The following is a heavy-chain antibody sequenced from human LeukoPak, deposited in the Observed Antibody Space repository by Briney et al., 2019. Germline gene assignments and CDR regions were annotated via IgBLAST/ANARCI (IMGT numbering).Heavy chain of an antibody. D-gene: IGHD3-10*01. CDR2: IRFDGSNK. Sequence: GGSLRLSCVASGCTFSNYGRHWVRQAPGKGLEWVAFIRFDGSNKYYADSVKGRFTISRDNSIHTLVLHMSSLTAGDTAVYYCPTPSSLRYGSGSPDYWGQGTLVTVSS. CDR3: PTPSSLRYGSGSPDY. V-gene: IGHV3-30*02. J-gene: IGHJ4*02. CDR1: GCTFSNYG.